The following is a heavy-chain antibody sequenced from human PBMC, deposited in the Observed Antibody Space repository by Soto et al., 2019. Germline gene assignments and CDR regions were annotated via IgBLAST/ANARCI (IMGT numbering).Heavy chain of an antibody. J-gene: IGHJ6*02. CDR1: GFTFSSYS. V-gene: IGHV3-21*01. CDR2: ISSSSSYI. CDR3: ARQGMITRPEYGMDV. Sequence: PGGSLRLSCAASGFTFSSYSMNWVRQAPGKGLEWVSSISSSSSYIYYADSVKGRFTISRDNAKNSLYLQMNSLRAEDTAVYYCARQGMITRPEYGMDVWGQGTTVTVSS. D-gene: IGHD3-16*01.